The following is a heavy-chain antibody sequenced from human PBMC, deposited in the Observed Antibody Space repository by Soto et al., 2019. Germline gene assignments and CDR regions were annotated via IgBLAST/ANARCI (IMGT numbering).Heavy chain of an antibody. CDR3: ATSFGSGSRAFDY. CDR1: GDTFDFYT. D-gene: IGHD3-10*01. Sequence: ASVKVSCKASGDTFDFYTINWVRQAPGLGLEWMGRFNPILSFSNSALKFQGRVTLTADKSTSTAYMVLSSLRSEDTAIYYCATSFGSGSRAFDYWGQGALVTVSS. CDR2: FNPILSFS. V-gene: IGHV1-69*02. J-gene: IGHJ4*02.